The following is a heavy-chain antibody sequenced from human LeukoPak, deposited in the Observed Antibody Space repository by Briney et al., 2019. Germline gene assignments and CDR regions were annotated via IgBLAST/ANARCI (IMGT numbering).Heavy chain of an antibody. CDR2: ISSDAKTV. J-gene: IGHJ4*02. CDR3: ARVGSGYGPPNS. D-gene: IGHD6-13*01. Sequence: GGSLRLSCAASGFNFRFYIMNWVRQAPGKGLEWISYISSDAKTVDYADSAKGRFTISRDNAKNSLYLQMSSLSADDTAVYYCARVGSGYGPPNSWGQGTLVTVSS. V-gene: IGHV3-48*01. CDR1: GFNFRFYI.